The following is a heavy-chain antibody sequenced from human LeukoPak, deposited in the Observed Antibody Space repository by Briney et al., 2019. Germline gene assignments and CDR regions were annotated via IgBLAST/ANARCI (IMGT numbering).Heavy chain of an antibody. CDR2: ITSSGNTI. V-gene: IGHV3-11*04. CDR3: ARDPYSSGWYKDAFDI. D-gene: IGHD6-19*01. Sequence: GGSLRLSCAASGFTFSDYYMSWIRQAPGKGLEWVSYITSSGNTIYYADSVKGRFTISRDNAQNSLFLQLNSLRAEDTAVYYCARDPYSSGWYKDAFDIWGQGTMVTVSS. CDR1: GFTFSDYY. J-gene: IGHJ3*02.